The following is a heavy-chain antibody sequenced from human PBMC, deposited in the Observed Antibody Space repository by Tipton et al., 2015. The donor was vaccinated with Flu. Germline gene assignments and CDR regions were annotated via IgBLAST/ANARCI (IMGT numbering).Heavy chain of an antibody. V-gene: IGHV3-30*02. CDR3: AKDGWDSSGWYPFDY. CDR2: IRHDGSDK. D-gene: IGHD6-19*01. CDR1: GFTFSGYG. J-gene: IGHJ4*02. Sequence: GSLRLSCAASGFTFSGYGMHWVRQAPGKGLEWVAFIRHDGSDKYYADSVKGQFTISRDDSKNALYLLINSLRAEDTAVYYCAKDGWDSSGWYPFDYWGQGTLVTVSS.